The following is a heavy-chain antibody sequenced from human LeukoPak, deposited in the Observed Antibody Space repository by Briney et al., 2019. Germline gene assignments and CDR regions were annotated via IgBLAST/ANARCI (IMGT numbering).Heavy chain of an antibody. CDR2: IKEDGSEK. Sequence: TGGSLRLSCAASAFTFSDYWMTWVRQAPGKGLERVANIKEDGSEKYYVDSVKGRFTISRDNAKNSLYLQMNSLRVEDTAVYYCAKVAKYYYGSETYYFFEHWGQGTPVTASS. V-gene: IGHV3-7*01. CDR1: AFTFSDYW. CDR3: AKVAKYYYGSETYYFFEH. D-gene: IGHD3-10*01. J-gene: IGHJ4*02.